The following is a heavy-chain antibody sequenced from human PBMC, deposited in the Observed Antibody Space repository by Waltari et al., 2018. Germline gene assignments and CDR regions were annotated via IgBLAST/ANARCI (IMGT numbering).Heavy chain of an antibody. Sequence: EVQMVESGGGLIQPGGSLRLSCAASGFPVSSNNMRWLRQAPGKGLKWVSVIYSGGSTYYADSVKGRFTISRDNSKNTLYLQMNSLRAEDTAVYYCAREDKAGGAFDIWGQGTMVTVSS. CDR1: GFPVSSNN. CDR2: IYSGGST. CDR3: AREDKAGGAFDI. J-gene: IGHJ3*02. V-gene: IGHV3-53*01.